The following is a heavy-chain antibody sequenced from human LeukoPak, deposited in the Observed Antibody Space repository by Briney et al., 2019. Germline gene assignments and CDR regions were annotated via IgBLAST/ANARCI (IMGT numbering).Heavy chain of an antibody. V-gene: IGHV4-59*01. CDR1: AGSIGNFY. CDR2: VYSNGRT. Sequence: SETLSLTCSVTAGSIGNFYWAWIRQPPGKPLEWLGYVYSNGRTNYSPSLKSRVAISIDTSKRQFSLNLDSVTAADTAVYFCASLRDGYPYYFDYWGQGTLVTVSS. CDR3: ASLRDGYPYYFDY. J-gene: IGHJ4*02. D-gene: IGHD5-24*01.